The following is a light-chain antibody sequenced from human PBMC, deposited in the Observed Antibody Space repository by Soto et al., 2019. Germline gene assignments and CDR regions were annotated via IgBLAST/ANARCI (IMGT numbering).Light chain of an antibody. J-gene: IGKJ4*01. CDR3: QQRSNCPLT. Sequence: EIVLTQSPATLSLSPGERATLSCRASQSVSSYLAWYQQKPGQAPRLLIYDASNRATGIPARFSGSGSGTDFTLTISSREPEDFAVYYCQQRSNCPLTFGGGTKVELK. V-gene: IGKV3-11*01. CDR2: DAS. CDR1: QSVSSY.